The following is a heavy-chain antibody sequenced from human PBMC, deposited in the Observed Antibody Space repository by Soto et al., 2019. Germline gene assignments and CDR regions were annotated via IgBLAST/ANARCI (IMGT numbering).Heavy chain of an antibody. CDR3: ARELGSGWTDY. J-gene: IGHJ4*02. CDR2: IYYSGST. CDR1: GGSISSGDYY. D-gene: IGHD6-19*01. V-gene: IGHV4-30-4*01. Sequence: SETLSLTCTVSGGSISSGDYYWSWIRQPPGKGLEWIGYIYYSGSTYYNPSLKSRVTISVDTSKNQFSLKLSSVTAADTAVYYCARELGSGWTDYWGQGTLVTVSS.